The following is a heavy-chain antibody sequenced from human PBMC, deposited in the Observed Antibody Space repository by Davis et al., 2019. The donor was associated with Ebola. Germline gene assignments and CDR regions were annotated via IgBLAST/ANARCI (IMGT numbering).Heavy chain of an antibody. J-gene: IGHJ6*03. D-gene: IGHD6-6*01. V-gene: IGHV4-59*01. CDR2: IFYTGST. Sequence: MPGGSLRPSCTVPGVSISSYYWSWIRQPPGKGLEWIGYIFYTGSTNYNPSLKSRVTISVDTSKNQFSLKLSSVTAADTAVYYCARDRDSTSPPYYYYYMDVWGKGTTVTVSS. CDR1: GVSISSYY. CDR3: ARDRDSTSPPYYYYYMDV.